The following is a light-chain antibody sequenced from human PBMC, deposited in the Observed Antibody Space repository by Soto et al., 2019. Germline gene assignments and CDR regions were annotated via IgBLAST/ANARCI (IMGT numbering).Light chain of an antibody. CDR2: QAS. CDR1: QSISTW. J-gene: IGKJ1*01. Sequence: DIQMTQSPSTLSASVGDRVTITCRASQSISTWLAWYQQKPGKAPQVLIYQASSLQSGVPSRFSGSGSGTEFTLTISSLQPDDFSTYYCKQYYTSSWTFGQGTKVEI. CDR3: KQYYTSSWT. V-gene: IGKV1-5*03.